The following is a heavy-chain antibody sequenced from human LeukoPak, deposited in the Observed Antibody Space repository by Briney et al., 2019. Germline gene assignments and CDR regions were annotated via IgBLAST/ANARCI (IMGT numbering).Heavy chain of an antibody. Sequence: QPGRSLRLSCAASGFTFSSYAMHWVRQAPGKGLEWVAVISYDGSNKYYADSVKGRFTISRDNSKNTLYLQMNSLRAEDTAVYYCARDHCSSTSCYPYGMDVWGQGTTVTVSS. CDR2: ISYDGSNK. D-gene: IGHD2-2*01. CDR3: ARDHCSSTSCYPYGMDV. CDR1: GFTFSSYA. J-gene: IGHJ6*02. V-gene: IGHV3-30*04.